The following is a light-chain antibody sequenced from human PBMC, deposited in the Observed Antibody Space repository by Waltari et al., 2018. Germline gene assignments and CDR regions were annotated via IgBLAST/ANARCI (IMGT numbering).Light chain of an antibody. J-gene: IGKJ2*01. CDR1: QSLVHTDGNTH. CDR3: MQGTHWPYT. CDR2: RVF. V-gene: IGKV2-30*02. Sequence: DVVMTQSPLTLPVTLGQPASISCQSSQSLVHTDGNTHLNWFQQRPGQSPRRLIYRVFNRDSGVPDRFSGSGSGTDFTLKISRVEAEDVGVYYCMQGTHWPYTFGQGTKLDIK.